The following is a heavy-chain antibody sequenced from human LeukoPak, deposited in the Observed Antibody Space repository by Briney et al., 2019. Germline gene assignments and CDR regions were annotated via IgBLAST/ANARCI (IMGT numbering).Heavy chain of an antibody. D-gene: IGHD2-15*01. CDR2: IYTSGST. CDR1: GGSISSGSYY. Sequence: SQTLSLTCTVSGGSISSGSYYWSWIRQPAGKGLEWIGRIYTSGSTYYNPSLKSRVTISVDTSKNQFSLKLSSVTAADTAVYYCAREGRYCSGGSCPIDYWGQGTLVTVSS. V-gene: IGHV4-61*02. CDR3: AREGRYCSGGSCPIDY. J-gene: IGHJ4*02.